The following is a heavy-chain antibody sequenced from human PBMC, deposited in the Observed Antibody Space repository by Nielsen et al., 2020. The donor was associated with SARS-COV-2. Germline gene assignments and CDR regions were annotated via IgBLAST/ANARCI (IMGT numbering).Heavy chain of an antibody. CDR2: VFYSGST. CDR1: GGSISRSTYY. Sequence: SETLSLTCTVSGGSISRSTYYWGWIRQPTGKGLEWIGNVFYSGSTYYNPSLKSRVTISVDTSKNEFSLKMNSVTAADTAVYYRARSPSMVRGHLDFWGQGALVTVSS. CDR3: ARSPSMVRGHLDF. J-gene: IGHJ4*02. V-gene: IGHV4-39*01. D-gene: IGHD3-10*01.